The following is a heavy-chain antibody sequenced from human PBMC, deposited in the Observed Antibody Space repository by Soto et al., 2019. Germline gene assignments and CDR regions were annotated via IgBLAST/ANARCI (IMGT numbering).Heavy chain of an antibody. CDR3: TRGPRASSGGTGAY. J-gene: IGHJ1*01. CDR1: GFSFDSYW. V-gene: IGHV3-74*01. Sequence: EVQLVESGGGLVQPGGSLRLSCAASGFSFDSYWMHWVRQAPGQGPMWVSRIDYDGTTTNYADSVKGRFTISRDNAKSTHYLQMNSLRPEDTAEYYCTRGPRASSGGTGAYWGKGTLVTVSS. CDR2: IDYDGTTT. D-gene: IGHD2-2*01.